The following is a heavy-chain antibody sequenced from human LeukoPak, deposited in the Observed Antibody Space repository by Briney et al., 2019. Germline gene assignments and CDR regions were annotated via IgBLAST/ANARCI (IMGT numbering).Heavy chain of an antibody. J-gene: IGHJ4*02. Sequence: PGGSLRLSCAASGFTFSSYAMSWVRQAPGKGLEWVSAISGSGGSTYYADSVKGRFTISRGNSKNTLYLQMNSLRAEDTAVYYCAKDPGVGGFGVVIIRPFDYWGQGTLVTVSS. D-gene: IGHD3-3*01. CDR2: ISGSGGST. V-gene: IGHV3-23*01. CDR3: AKDPGVGGFGVVIIRPFDY. CDR1: GFTFSSYA.